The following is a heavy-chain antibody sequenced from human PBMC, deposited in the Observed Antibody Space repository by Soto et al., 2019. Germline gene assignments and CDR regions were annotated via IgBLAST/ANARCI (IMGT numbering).Heavy chain of an antibody. Sequence: PSGTLSLPSTVSGGSLRSNYWGLIRQPPGKGLEWIAYIYHTGSTNYNPSLKSRVTMSVDTSKNQFSLKLSSVTAADTAVYYCARQIDETFDYWGQGTLVTVSS. J-gene: IGHJ4*02. V-gene: IGHV4-59*08. CDR2: IYHTGST. CDR3: ARQIDETFDY. CDR1: GGSLRSNY.